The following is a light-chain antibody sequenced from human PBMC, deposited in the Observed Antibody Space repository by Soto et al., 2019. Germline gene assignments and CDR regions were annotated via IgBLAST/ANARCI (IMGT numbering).Light chain of an antibody. CDR1: SSDVGGYNY. V-gene: IGLV2-14*01. CDR3: SSYTSSSTLA. Sequence: QSAVTQPASVSGSPGRSITMSCTGTSSDVGGYNYVSWYQQHPGKAPKLMIYDVSNRPSGVSNRFSGSKSGNTASLTISGLQAEDEADYYCSSYTSSSTLAFGGGTQLTVL. CDR2: DVS. J-gene: IGLJ7*01.